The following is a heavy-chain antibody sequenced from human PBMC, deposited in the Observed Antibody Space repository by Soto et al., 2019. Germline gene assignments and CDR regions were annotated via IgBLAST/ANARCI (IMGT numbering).Heavy chain of an antibody. CDR3: AKSGLLWFGPDYGTDV. D-gene: IGHD3-10*01. Sequence: PGGSLRLSCAASGFTFSSYAMSWVRQAPGKGLEWVSAISGSGGSTYYADSVKGRFTISRDNSKNTLYLQMNSLRAEDTAVYYCAKSGLLWFGPDYGTDVWGQGTTVTVSS. J-gene: IGHJ6*02. CDR2: ISGSGGST. V-gene: IGHV3-23*01. CDR1: GFTFSSYA.